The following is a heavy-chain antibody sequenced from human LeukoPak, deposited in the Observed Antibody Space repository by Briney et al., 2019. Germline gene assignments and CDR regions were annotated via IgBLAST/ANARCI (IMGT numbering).Heavy chain of an antibody. D-gene: IGHD3-9*01. V-gene: IGHV4-39*01. Sequence: SETLSLTCNVSGDYITTTNYHWAWIRQPPGKGLEWIASVFYSGTTYYNPPLKSRVVISMDTSRKQISLRLSSVTATDTAIYYCARRSRLYKHETTGYHDSWGQGTLVTVSS. CDR1: GDYITTTNYH. J-gene: IGHJ4*02. CDR3: ARRSRLYKHETTGYHDS. CDR2: VFYSGTT.